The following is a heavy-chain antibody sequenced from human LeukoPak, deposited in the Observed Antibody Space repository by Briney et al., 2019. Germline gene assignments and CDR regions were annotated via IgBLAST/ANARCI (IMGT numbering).Heavy chain of an antibody. D-gene: IGHD3-22*01. CDR1: GYTFNSSY. Sequence: GASVKVSCKASGYTFNSSYMHWVRQAPGQGLEWMGIINPSDYSTRYAQKFQGSDTMTKDTSTNTAYMHLSSLRSDDTAVYYCARAYYESCAYRHAVYFDYWGQGTLVTVSS. CDR2: INPSDYST. CDR3: ARAYYESCAYRHAVYFDY. J-gene: IGHJ4*02. V-gene: IGHV1-46*02.